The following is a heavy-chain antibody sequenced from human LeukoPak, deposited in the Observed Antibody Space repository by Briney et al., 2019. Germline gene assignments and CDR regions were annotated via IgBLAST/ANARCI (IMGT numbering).Heavy chain of an antibody. V-gene: IGHV1-69*05. CDR1: GYTFTSYG. Sequence: SVKVSCKASGYTFTSYGISWVRQAPGQGLEWMGGIIPIFGTANYAQKFQGRVTITTDESTSTAYMELSSLRSEDTAVYYCARGDAIGIVVVPAAYYFDYWGQGTLVTVSS. J-gene: IGHJ4*02. CDR3: ARGDAIGIVVVPAAYYFDY. D-gene: IGHD2-2*01. CDR2: IIPIFGTA.